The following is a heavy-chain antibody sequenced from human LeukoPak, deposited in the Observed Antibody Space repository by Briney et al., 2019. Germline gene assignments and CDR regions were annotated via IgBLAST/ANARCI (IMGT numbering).Heavy chain of an antibody. CDR1: GFTFYDYA. D-gene: IGHD3-22*01. CDR2: ISWNSGTI. J-gene: IGHJ4*02. CDR3: AKGQSYYYESSDYYRAYYFDY. Sequence: GRSLRLSCAASGFTFYDYAMHWVRHAPGKGLERGSGISWNSGTIGSAASVKGRFTISRYNAKNSLYLQRNSLRAEDTALYYCAKGQSYYYESSDYYRAYYFDYWGQGTLVTVSS. V-gene: IGHV3-9*01.